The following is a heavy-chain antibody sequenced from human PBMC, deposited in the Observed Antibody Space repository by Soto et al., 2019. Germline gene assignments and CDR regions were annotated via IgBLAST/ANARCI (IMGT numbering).Heavy chain of an antibody. Sequence: QVQLVQSGADVKKPGASVKLSCKASGYTFMHYDIGWVRQAPGQGPEWLGRISPSTGKADYPQKFQGRVTMTTDTSTTTAYMEMRSLRPDDTAVYYCARDQTKWLNEAYDLWGQGTRVTVSS. CDR1: GYTFMHYD. J-gene: IGHJ3*01. CDR3: ARDQTKWLNEAYDL. D-gene: IGHD2-8*01. CDR2: ISPSTGKA. V-gene: IGHV1-18*01.